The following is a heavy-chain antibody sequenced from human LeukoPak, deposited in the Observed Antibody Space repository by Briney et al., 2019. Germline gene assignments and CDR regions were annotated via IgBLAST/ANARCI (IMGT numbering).Heavy chain of an antibody. CDR3: ATYRQVLLPFES. CDR1: GFTFSSFG. Sequence: GGSLRLSCAASGFTFSSFGMHWVRQAPGQGLEWLAVISYDGSNKSYADSVKGRFTISRDNSKNTLSLQMNRLRAEDTAMYYCATYRQVLLPFESWGQGTLVTVSS. J-gene: IGHJ4*02. V-gene: IGHV3-30*03. CDR2: ISYDGSNK. D-gene: IGHD2-8*02.